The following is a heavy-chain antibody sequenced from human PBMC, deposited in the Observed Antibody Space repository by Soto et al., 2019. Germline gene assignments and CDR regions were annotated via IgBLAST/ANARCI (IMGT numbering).Heavy chain of an antibody. Sequence: EVQLLESGGALAQPGGSLRLSCAASGSTFSAFCMNWVRQAPGKGLEWVSAISRSGDITYYADSVKGRFTISRDNSKNTLHLEMNSLTGDDTAVYYCAKGAFWGHYGMDVWGQGTTVIVSS. J-gene: IGHJ6*02. CDR1: GSTFSAFC. CDR3: AKGAFWGHYGMDV. V-gene: IGHV3-23*01. D-gene: IGHD3-3*02. CDR2: ISRSGDIT.